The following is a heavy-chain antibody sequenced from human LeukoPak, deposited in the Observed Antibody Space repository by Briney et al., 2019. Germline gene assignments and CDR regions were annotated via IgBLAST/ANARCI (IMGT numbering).Heavy chain of an antibody. CDR2: INHSGST. D-gene: IGHD1-14*01. J-gene: IGHJ4*02. CDR1: GGSISNYY. V-gene: IGHV4-34*01. CDR3: ASRVVRFTGLNDY. Sequence: PSETLSLTCTVSGGSISNYYWNWIRQPPGKGLEWIGEINHSGSTNYNPSLKSRVTISVDTSKNQFSLKLSSVTAADTAVYYCASRVVRFTGLNDYWGQGTLVTVSS.